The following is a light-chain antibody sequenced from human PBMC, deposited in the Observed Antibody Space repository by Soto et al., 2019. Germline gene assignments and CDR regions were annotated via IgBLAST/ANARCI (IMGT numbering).Light chain of an antibody. V-gene: IGKV1-5*03. CDR2: KAS. CDR3: KQYISFTT. Sequence: DIQMTQTPSTLSASVGDRVTITCRASQTIATWLAWYQQKPGKAPKLLIYKASNLQSRVPSRFSGSGSGTECTLSISRLQPDDFATYYCKQYISFTTFGKGPKVDI. CDR1: QTIATW. J-gene: IGKJ1*01.